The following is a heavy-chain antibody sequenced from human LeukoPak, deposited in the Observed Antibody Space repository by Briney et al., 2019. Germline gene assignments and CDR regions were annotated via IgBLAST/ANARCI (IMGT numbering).Heavy chain of an antibody. D-gene: IGHD6-13*01. V-gene: IGHV4-59*01. CDR2: IHYSGST. CDR1: GGSISSYH. J-gene: IGHJ2*01. CDR3: ARLGVVAAAGTYYWYFDL. Sequence: SETLSLTCTVSGGSISSYHWIWIRQPPGKGLEWIGYIHYSGSTNYNPSLKSRVTISVDTSKNQFSLKLSSVTAADTAVYYCARLGVVAAAGTYYWYFDLWGRGTLVTVSS.